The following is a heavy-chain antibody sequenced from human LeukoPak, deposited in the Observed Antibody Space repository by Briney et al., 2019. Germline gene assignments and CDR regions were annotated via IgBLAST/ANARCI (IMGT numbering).Heavy chain of an antibody. CDR1: GFTFSSYA. Sequence: GGSLRLSCAASGFTFSSYAMHWVRQAPGKGLEWVAVISYDGSNKYYADSVKGRLTISRDNSKNTLYLQMNSLRAEDTAVYYLAKDFGRPAHWGQGTLVTVSS. J-gene: IGHJ4*02. V-gene: IGHV3-30*04. D-gene: IGHD3-3*01. CDR3: AKDFGRPAH. CDR2: ISYDGSNK.